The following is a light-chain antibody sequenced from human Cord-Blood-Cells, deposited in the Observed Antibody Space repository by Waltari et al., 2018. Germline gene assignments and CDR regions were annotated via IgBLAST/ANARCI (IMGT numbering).Light chain of an antibody. CDR2: EGS. CDR3: CSYAGSSTYV. V-gene: IGLV2-23*01. Sequence: QSALTQPASVSGSPGQSITISCTGPSSDVGSYNLLSWYQQHPGKAPKLMIYEGSKRPSGVSNRFSGSKSGNTASLTISGLQAEDEADYYCCSYAGSSTYVFGTGTKVTVL. CDR1: SSDVGSYNL. J-gene: IGLJ1*01.